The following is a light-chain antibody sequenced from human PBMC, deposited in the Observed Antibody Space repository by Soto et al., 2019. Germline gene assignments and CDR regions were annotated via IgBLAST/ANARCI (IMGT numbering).Light chain of an antibody. CDR3: SSYTSSSTLYV. V-gene: IGLV2-14*01. CDR2: EVS. J-gene: IGLJ1*01. CDR1: SSDVGGYNY. Sequence: QSALTQPASASGSPGQSITISCTGTSSDVGGYNYVSWYQQHPGKAPKLMIYEVSNRPSGVSNRFSGSKSGNTASLTTSGLDAEDEADYSCSSYTSSSTLYVFGTGTKLTVL.